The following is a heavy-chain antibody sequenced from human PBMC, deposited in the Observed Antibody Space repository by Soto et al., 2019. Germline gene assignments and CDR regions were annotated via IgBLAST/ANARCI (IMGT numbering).Heavy chain of an antibody. CDR3: ARLLGVVGAFHFDY. Sequence: QLQLQESGPGLVKPSETLSLTCTVSGGSISSSSYYWGWTRQPPGKGLEWIGSIYYSGRTYYSTSINSRVTISVDTSKHQFSLKQSSVTAADTAVDSCARLLGVVGAFHFDYWGQGTLVTVSS. CDR1: GGSISSSSYY. V-gene: IGHV4-39*01. D-gene: IGHD2-8*02. CDR2: IYYSGRT. J-gene: IGHJ4*02.